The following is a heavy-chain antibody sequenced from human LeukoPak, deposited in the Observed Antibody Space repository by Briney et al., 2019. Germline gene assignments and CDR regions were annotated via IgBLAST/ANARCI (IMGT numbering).Heavy chain of an antibody. V-gene: IGHV3-66*01. CDR2: IYSGGST. CDR1: GFTVSSNY. Sequence: GGSLRLSCAASGFTVSSNYMSWVRQAPGTGLEWVSVIYSGGSTYYADSVKGRFTISRDNSKNTLYLQMNSLRAEDTAVYYCARDQINTVTTPGDYWGQGTLVTVSS. J-gene: IGHJ4*02. D-gene: IGHD4-17*01. CDR3: ARDQINTVTTPGDY.